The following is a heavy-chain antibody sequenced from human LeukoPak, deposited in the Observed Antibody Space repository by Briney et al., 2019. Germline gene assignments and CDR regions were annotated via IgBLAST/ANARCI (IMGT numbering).Heavy chain of an antibody. CDR2: IKQDGSEK. V-gene: IGHV3-7*03. CDR3: ARDRVAAAGTNWFDP. Sequence: GGSLRLSCAASGFTFSSYWMSWVRQAPGKGLEWVANIKQDGSEKYYVDSVKGRFTISRDNAKNSLYLQMNSLRAEDTAVYYCARDRVAAAGTNWFDPWGQGTLVTVSS. J-gene: IGHJ5*02. D-gene: IGHD6-13*01. CDR1: GFTFSSYW.